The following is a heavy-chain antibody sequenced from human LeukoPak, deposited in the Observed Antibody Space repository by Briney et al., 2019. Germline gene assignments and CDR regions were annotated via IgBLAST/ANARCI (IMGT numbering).Heavy chain of an antibody. J-gene: IGHJ5*02. CDR2: IYYSGST. V-gene: IGHV4-59*01. Sequence: SETLSLTCTVSGGSINYCYWNWIRQPPGKGLEWIGHIYYSGSTNYNSSLKSRDTISVDTSRNQFSLKLSSLTAADTAVYYCARGKAAAASTLPFDPWGQGTLVTVSS. D-gene: IGHD6-13*01. CDR1: GGSINYCY. CDR3: ARGKAAAASTLPFDP.